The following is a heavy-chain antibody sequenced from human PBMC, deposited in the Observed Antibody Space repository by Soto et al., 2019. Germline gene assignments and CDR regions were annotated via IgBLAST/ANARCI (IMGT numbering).Heavy chain of an antibody. CDR1: GFSLSTHTVG. CDR2: TYRDEDK. J-gene: IGHJ4*02. D-gene: IGHD3-9*01. V-gene: IGHV2-5*02. Sequence: QITLKESGPTLVKPTQTLTLTCTFSGFSLSTHTVGVAWKRQPPGKALEWLALTYRDEDKRYSPSLKSRLTITEDTSKIQVVLSMTNIDPVDTATYYCAHIVPFDYRGYNFEFWGQGIVVTVSS. CDR3: AHIVPFDYRGYNFEF.